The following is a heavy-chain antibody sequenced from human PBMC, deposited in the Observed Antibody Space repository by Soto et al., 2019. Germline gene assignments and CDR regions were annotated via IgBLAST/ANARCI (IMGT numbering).Heavy chain of an antibody. Sequence: LSLTFTVSGGSVTGFYWSWIRQPPGKGLEWIGYIYYSGSTNYNPSLKSRVTISVDTSKNQFSLKLSSVTAADTAVYYCARVSDTAMGYNWFDPWGQGTLVTVSS. D-gene: IGHD5-18*01. CDR3: ARVSDTAMGYNWFDP. J-gene: IGHJ5*02. V-gene: IGHV4-59*02. CDR1: GGSVTGFY. CDR2: IYYSGST.